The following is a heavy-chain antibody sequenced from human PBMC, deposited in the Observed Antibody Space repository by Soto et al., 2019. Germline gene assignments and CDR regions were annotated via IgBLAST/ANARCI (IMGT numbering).Heavy chain of an antibody. CDR1: GVTFSSYA. D-gene: IGHD5-18*01. V-gene: IGHV1-69*01. J-gene: IGHJ6*02. CDR2: IIPIFGTA. CDR3: ARDLGDTAMDYYYYGMDV. Sequence: QVQLVQSGAEVKKPGSSVKVSCKASGVTFSSYAISWVRQAPGQGLEWMGGIIPIFGTANYAQKFQGRVTITADESTSTAYMELSSLRSEDTAVYYCARDLGDTAMDYYYYGMDVWGQGTTVTVSS.